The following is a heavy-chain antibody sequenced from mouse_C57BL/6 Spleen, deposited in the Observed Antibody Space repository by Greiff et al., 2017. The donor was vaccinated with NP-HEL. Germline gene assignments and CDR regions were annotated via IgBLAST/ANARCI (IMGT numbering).Heavy chain of an antibody. CDR1: GYTFTGYW. D-gene: IGHD1-1*01. CDR3: ARDQFITTVVAPFDY. V-gene: IGHV1-9*01. CDR2: ILPGSGST. Sequence: QVQLKQSGAELMKPGASVKLSCKATGYTFTGYWIEWVKQRPGHGLEWIGEILPGSGSTNYNEKFKGKATFTADTSSNTAYMQLSSLTTEDSAIYYCARDQFITTVVAPFDYWGQGTTLTVSS. J-gene: IGHJ2*01.